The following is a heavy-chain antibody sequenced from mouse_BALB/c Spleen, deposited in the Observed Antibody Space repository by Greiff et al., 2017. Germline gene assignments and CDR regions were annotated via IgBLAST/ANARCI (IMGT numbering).Heavy chain of an antibody. CDR2: INSNGGST. CDR3: ARETTARGYAMDY. D-gene: IGHD3-2*01. V-gene: IGHV5-6-2*01. J-gene: IGHJ4*01. Sequence: EVMLVESGGGLVKLGGSLKLSCAASGFTFSSYYMSWVRQTPEKRLELVAAINSNGGSTYYPDTVKGRFTISRDNAKNTLYLQMSSLKSEDTALYYCARETTARGYAMDYWGQGTSVTVSS. CDR1: GFTFSSYY.